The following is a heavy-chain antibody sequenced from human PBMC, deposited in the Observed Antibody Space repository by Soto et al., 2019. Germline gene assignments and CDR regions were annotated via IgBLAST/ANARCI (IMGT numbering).Heavy chain of an antibody. CDR3: ARVFRENMTVVVMGPQDYYGMDV. CDR2: ISAYNGNT. Sequence: ASVKVSCKASGYTFTSYGISWVRQAPGQGLEWMGWISAYNGNTNYAQKLQGRVTMTTNTSTSTAYMELRSLRSDDTAVYYCARVFRENMTVVVMGPQDYYGMDVWGQGTTVTVSS. D-gene: IGHD3-22*01. J-gene: IGHJ6*02. CDR1: GYTFTSYG. V-gene: IGHV1-18*04.